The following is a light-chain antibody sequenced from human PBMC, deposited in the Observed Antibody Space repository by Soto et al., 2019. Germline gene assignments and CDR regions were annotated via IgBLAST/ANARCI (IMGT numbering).Light chain of an antibody. CDR1: QSVLYSSNNKNY. Sequence: DIVMTQSPDSLAVSLGERATINCKSSQSVLYSSNNKNYLAWXXQKXGQPPXLLIYWASTRESGVPDRFSGSGSGTDFTLTISSLQAEDVAVYYCQQYYSTPLTFGGGTKVDIK. V-gene: IGKV4-1*01. J-gene: IGKJ4*01. CDR3: QQYYSTPLT. CDR2: WAS.